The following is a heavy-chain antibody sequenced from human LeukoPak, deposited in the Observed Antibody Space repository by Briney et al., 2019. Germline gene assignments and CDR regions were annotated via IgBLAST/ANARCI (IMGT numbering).Heavy chain of an antibody. CDR1: GFPFNNYW. CDR2: VNPDGSRS. V-gene: IGHV3-74*01. D-gene: IGHD3-22*01. Sequence: LAGGSLRLSCTASGFPFNNYWMHWVRQAPGKGLVWVSRVNPDGSRSINADSVTGRFTISRDNSKNTLYLQMNSLRAEDTAVYYCARDYWSYYYDSSGYYNYWGQGILVTVSS. CDR3: ARDYWSYYYDSSGYYNY. J-gene: IGHJ4*02.